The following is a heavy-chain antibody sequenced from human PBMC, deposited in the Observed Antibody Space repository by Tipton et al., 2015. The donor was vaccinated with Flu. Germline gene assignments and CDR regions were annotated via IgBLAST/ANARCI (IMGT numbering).Heavy chain of an antibody. CDR1: GYSISTRYY. D-gene: IGHD3-22*01. V-gene: IGHV4-59*01. CDR3: ARDLKWSSAYYNPFGY. CDR2: MYYSGST. J-gene: IGHJ4*02. Sequence: LRLSCTVSGYSISTRYYWSWIRQPPGKGLEWIGYMYYSGSTKYNPSLKSRVTISIDTSKNQFSLKLTSVTAADTAVYYCARDLKWSSAYYNPFGYWGQGTLVTVSS.